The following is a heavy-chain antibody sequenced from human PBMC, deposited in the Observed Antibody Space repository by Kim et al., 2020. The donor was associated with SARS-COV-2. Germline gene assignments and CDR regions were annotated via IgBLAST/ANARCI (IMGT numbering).Heavy chain of an antibody. CDR3: ARDGGLAAAVRFDY. J-gene: IGHJ4*02. D-gene: IGHD6-13*01. V-gene: IGHV4-39*02. CDR1: GGSISSSSYY. Sequence: SETLSLTCTVSGGSISSSSYYWGWIRQPPGKGLEWIGSIYYSGSTYYNPSLKSRVTISVDTSKNQFSLKLSSVTAADTAVYYCARDGGLAAAVRFDYWGRGTLVTVSS. CDR2: IYYSGST.